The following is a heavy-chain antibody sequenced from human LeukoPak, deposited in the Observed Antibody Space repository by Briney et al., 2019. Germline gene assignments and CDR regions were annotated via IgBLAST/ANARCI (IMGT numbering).Heavy chain of an antibody. CDR3: AKDVAAADPFEYFQH. CDR1: GFTFSRYG. Sequence: PGGSLRLSCAAPGFTFSRYGMHWVRQAPGKGLEWVAVISYDGSNKYYADSVKGRFTISRDNSKNALYLQMNSLRAEDTAVYYCAKDVAAADPFEYFQHWGQGTLVTVSS. J-gene: IGHJ1*01. D-gene: IGHD6-13*01. V-gene: IGHV3-30*18. CDR2: ISYDGSNK.